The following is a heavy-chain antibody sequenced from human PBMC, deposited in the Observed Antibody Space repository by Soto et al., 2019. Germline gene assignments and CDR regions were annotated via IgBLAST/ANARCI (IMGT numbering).Heavy chain of an antibody. D-gene: IGHD6-19*01. Sequence: QVQLVESGGGVVQPGRSLRLSCAASGFTFSSYGMHWVRQAPGKGLEWVAVISYDGSNKHYADSVKVRFTISRDNSNNTLYLQMYSMKAADTAVYYCAKDGGLNSSGRYLDAFDIWGQGTLVTVSS. V-gene: IGHV3-30*18. CDR2: ISYDGSNK. J-gene: IGHJ3*02. CDR1: GFTFSSYG. CDR3: AKDGGLNSSGRYLDAFDI.